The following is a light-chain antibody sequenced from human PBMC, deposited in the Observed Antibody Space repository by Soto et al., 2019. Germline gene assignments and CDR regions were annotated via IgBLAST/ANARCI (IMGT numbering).Light chain of an antibody. CDR3: QHYHSFPHT. J-gene: IGKJ2*01. Sequence: DIQMTQSPSTLSAYVGDRVTITCRASQSISNWLAWYQQKPGKAPKLLIYDASKLESGVPSRFSGSGSGTEFTLTISSLQPDDFESYYCQHYHSFPHTFGQGAKLEIK. CDR2: DAS. CDR1: QSISNW. V-gene: IGKV1-5*01.